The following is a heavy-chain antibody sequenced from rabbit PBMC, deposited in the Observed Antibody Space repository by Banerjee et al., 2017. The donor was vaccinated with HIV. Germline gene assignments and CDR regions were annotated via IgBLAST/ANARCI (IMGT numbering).Heavy chain of an antibody. J-gene: IGHJ4*01. CDR2: INAVTGRA. V-gene: IGHV1S45*01. D-gene: IGHD6-1*01. CDR1: GFSFSSNYY. Sequence: QEQLVESGGGLVKPEGSLKLSCTASGFSFSSNYYMCWVRQAPGKGLEWIACINAVTGRAVYATWAKGRFTFSKTSSTTVTLQMTSLTAADTAIYFCARDQGYSYNFATGDFDLWGQGTLVTVS. CDR3: ARDQGYSYNFATGDFDL.